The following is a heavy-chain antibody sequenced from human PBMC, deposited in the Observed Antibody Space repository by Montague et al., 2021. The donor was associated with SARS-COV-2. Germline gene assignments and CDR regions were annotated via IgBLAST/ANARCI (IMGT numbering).Heavy chain of an antibody. CDR1: GGSIISSNYY. V-gene: IGHV4-39*07. CDR3: ARDDIVLQGVTKGMDV. CDR2: MYYSGST. Sequence: SETLSLTCTVSGGSIISSNYYWGWIRQPPGNGLEWIGNMYYSGSTYYNPSLKSRVTISIDTSKNQFSLKLSSVTAADTAVYYCARDDIVLQGVTKGMDVWGQGTTVAVSS. D-gene: IGHD3-10*01. J-gene: IGHJ6*02.